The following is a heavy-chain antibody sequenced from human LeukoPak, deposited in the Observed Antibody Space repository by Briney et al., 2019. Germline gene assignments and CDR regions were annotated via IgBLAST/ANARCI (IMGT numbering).Heavy chain of an antibody. CDR2: IIPIFGTA. CDR3: ARYRSTVVVVAVLPSDYYYGMDV. V-gene: IGHV1-69*05. Sequence: SVKVSCKASGGTFSSYAISWVRQAPGQGLEWMGGIIPIFGTANYAQKFQGRVTMTTDTSTSTAYMELRSLRSDDTAVYYCARYRSTVVVVAVLPSDYYYGMDVWGQGTTVTVSS. J-gene: IGHJ6*02. CDR1: GGTFSSYA. D-gene: IGHD2-15*01.